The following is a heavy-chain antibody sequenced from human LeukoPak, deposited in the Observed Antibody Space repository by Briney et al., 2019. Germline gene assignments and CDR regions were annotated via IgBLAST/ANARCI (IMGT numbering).Heavy chain of an antibody. V-gene: IGHV3-48*04. Sequence: GGSLRLSCAASGFTFSTYTMNWVRQAPGKGLEWVSYISSSGSTIYYADSVKGRFTISRDNAKNSLYLQMNSLRAEDTAVYYCAELGITMIGGVWGKGTTVTISS. D-gene: IGHD3-10*02. CDR3: AELGITMIGGV. J-gene: IGHJ6*04. CDR1: GFTFSTYT. CDR2: ISSSGSTI.